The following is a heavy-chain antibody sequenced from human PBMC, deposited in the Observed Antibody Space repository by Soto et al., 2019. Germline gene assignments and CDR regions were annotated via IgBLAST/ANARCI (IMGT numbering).Heavy chain of an antibody. CDR2: IYSGGST. CDR1: GFTVSSNY. V-gene: IGHV3-53*01. CDR3: ARLSNYNYYYYGMDV. J-gene: IGHJ6*02. D-gene: IGHD4-4*01. Sequence: PGGSLRLSCAASGFTVSSNYMSWVRQAPGKGLEWVSVIYSGGSTYYADSVKGRFTISRDNSENTLYLQMNSLGAEDTAVYYCARLSNYNYYYYGMDVWGQGTTVTVSS.